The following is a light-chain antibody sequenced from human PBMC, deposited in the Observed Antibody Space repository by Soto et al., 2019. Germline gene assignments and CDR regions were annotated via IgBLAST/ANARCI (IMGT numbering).Light chain of an antibody. Sequence: DIHMTQSPSTLSASVGDRVTITCRASQSISIWLAWYQQKPGRAPNLLIYGTSSLESGVPSRFSGSVSGTEITLTISSLQADDFATYYCQHYNDYSWTFGQGTKVEIK. CDR2: GTS. J-gene: IGKJ1*01. CDR1: QSISIW. CDR3: QHYNDYSWT. V-gene: IGKV1-5*03.